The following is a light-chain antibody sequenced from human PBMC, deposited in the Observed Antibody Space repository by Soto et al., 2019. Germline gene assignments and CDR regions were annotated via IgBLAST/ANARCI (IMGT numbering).Light chain of an antibody. CDR3: QSYDGSYQV. Sequence: NFMLTQPHSMSESPGKTVTISCTRTSGSIASSFVQWYQQRPGSSPTTLIYDDNQRFSGVPDRFSGSIDSSSNSASLTISGLKTEDEADYFCQSYDGSYQVFGGGTKLTVL. V-gene: IGLV6-57*01. CDR1: SGSIASSF. J-gene: IGLJ3*02. CDR2: DDN.